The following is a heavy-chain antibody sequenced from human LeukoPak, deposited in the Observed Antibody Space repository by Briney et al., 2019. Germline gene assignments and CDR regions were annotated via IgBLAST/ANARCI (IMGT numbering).Heavy chain of an antibody. D-gene: IGHD3-10*01. V-gene: IGHV4-4*02. Sequence: PSETLSLTCAVSGGSISSSNWWSWVRQPPGKGLEWIGEIYHSGSTNYNPSLKSRVTISVDKSKNQFSLKLSSVTAADTAVYYCARGGLWFGELSSLDIWGQGTMVTVSS. CDR3: ARGGLWFGELSSLDI. CDR2: IYHSGST. CDR1: GGSISSSNW. J-gene: IGHJ3*02.